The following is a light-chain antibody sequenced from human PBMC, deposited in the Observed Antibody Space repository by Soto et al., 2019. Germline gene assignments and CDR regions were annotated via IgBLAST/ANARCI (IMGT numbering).Light chain of an antibody. CDR1: QSISSW. V-gene: IGKV1-5*01. Sequence: DIQMTQSPSTLSASVGDRVTITCRASQSISSWVAWYQQKPGKAPKLLIYDASSLESVVPSRFSGSGSGTEFTLTISSVQPDDFATYYCQQYNSYSYTFGQGTKLEIK. CDR2: DAS. J-gene: IGKJ2*01. CDR3: QQYNSYSYT.